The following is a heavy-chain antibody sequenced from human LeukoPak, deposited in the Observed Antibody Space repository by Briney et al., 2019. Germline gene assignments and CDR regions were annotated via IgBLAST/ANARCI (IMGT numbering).Heavy chain of an antibody. CDR2: ISYDGSNK. CDR1: GFTLGTFW. V-gene: IGHV3-30-3*01. J-gene: IGHJ4*02. CDR3: ARDLGSRFSPPDY. D-gene: IGHD3-3*01. Sequence: GGSLSLSCVASGFTLGTFWMTWVRQAPGKGLEWVAVISYDGSNKYYADSVKGRFTISRDNSKNTLYLQMNSLRAEDTAVYYCARDLGSRFSPPDYWGQGTLVTVSS.